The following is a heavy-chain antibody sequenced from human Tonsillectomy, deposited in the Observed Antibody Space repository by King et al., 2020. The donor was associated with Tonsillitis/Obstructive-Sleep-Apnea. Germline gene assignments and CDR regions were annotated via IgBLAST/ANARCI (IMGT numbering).Heavy chain of an antibody. D-gene: IGHD4-11*01. CDR1: GYTFTGYY. CDR2: MNTNSGAT. Sequence: VQLVQSGAEVKKPGASVKVSCKASGYTFTGYYIHWVRQAPGQGLEWMGWMNTNSGATNYAPKFQGRVTMTRDTSISTAYMELSRLRSDDAAVYFCARDRPYSDYKYQLDFWGQGTLVAVSS. J-gene: IGHJ4*02. V-gene: IGHV1-2*02. CDR3: ARDRPYSDYKYQLDF.